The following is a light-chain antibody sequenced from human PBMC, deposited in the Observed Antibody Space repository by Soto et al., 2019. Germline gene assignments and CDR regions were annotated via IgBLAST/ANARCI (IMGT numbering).Light chain of an antibody. Sequence: EIVLTQSPVTLSLSPGERATLSCRASQSVSSSYLAWYQQKPGQAPRLLIYGASSRATGIPDRFRGSGSGTDFTLTISRLEPEDFAVYYCQQYGSSPITFGQGTRLEL. CDR1: QSVSSSY. J-gene: IGKJ5*01. CDR3: QQYGSSPIT. CDR2: GAS. V-gene: IGKV3-20*01.